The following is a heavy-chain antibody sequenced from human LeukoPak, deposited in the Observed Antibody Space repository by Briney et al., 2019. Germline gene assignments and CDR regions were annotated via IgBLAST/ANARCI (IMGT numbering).Heavy chain of an antibody. CDR1: GLTFSSYE. CDR3: ATASGSWYRYYFDS. V-gene: IGHV3-48*03. CDR2: ISSASNQI. J-gene: IGHJ4*02. Sequence: QPGGSLRLSCAASGLTFSSYEMNWVRQAPGKGLEWISYISSASNQIYYAESVKGRFTISRDNAKNSLYLQMNSLRAEDTAVYYCATASGSWYRYYFDSWGQGTLVTVSS. D-gene: IGHD6-13*01.